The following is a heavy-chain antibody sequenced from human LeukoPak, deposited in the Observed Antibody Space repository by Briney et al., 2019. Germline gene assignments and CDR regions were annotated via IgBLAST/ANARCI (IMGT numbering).Heavy chain of an antibody. CDR2: ISGSGGST. J-gene: IGHJ4*02. V-gene: IGHV3-23*01. D-gene: IGHD4-17*01. Sequence: PGGSLRLSCAASGFTLSSYGMNWVRQAPGKGLEWVSGISGSGGSTYYADSVKGRFTISRDNSKNTLYLQMNSLRAEDTAVYYCAKSVTTVTGETDYWGQGTLVTVSS. CDR3: AKSVTTVTGETDY. CDR1: GFTLSSYG.